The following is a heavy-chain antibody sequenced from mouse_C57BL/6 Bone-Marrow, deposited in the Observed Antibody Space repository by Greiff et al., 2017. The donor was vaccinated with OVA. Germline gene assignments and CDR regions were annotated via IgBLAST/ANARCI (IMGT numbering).Heavy chain of an antibody. J-gene: IGHJ2*01. Sequence: QVTLKVCGPGILQSSQTLSLTCSSSGFSLSTSGMGVSWLRPPSGKGLEWLAHIYWDDDKCYDPSLKSRLTTSKDTSRNQVFLKITSVDTADTATYYCARSYYYGSSSYYFDYWGQGTTLTVSS. CDR1: GFSLSTSGMG. D-gene: IGHD1-1*01. CDR2: IYWDDDK. CDR3: ARSYYYGSSSYYFDY. V-gene: IGHV8-12*01.